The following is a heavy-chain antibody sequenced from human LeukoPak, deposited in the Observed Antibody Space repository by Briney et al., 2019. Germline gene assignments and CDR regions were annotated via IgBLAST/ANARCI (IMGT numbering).Heavy chain of an antibody. CDR1: GYTFTGYY. CDR2: INPNSGGT. CDR3: ARDTGFPFFDY. J-gene: IGHJ4*02. V-gene: IGHV1-2*02. Sequence: ASVKVSCKASGYTFTGYYMHWVRQAPGQGLEWMGWINPNSGGTNYAPKFQGRVTMTRDTSITTAYMELSRLTSDDTAVYYCARDTGFPFFDYWGQGSLVTVSS.